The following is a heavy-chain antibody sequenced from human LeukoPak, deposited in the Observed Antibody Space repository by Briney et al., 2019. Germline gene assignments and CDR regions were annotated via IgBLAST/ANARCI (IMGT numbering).Heavy chain of an antibody. J-gene: IGHJ4*02. V-gene: IGHV4-30-2*01. CDR1: GGSISSGGYY. CDR3: ARDGGVGATTLFDY. D-gene: IGHD1-26*01. Sequence: TLSLTCTVSGGSISSGGYYWSWIRQPPGKGLEWIGYIYHSGSTYYNPSLKSRVTISVDRSKNQFSLKLSSVTAADTAVYYCARDGGVGATTLFDYWGQGTLVTVSS. CDR2: IYHSGST.